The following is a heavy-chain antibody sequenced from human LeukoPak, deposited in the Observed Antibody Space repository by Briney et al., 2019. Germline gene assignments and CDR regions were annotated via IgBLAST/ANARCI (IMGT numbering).Heavy chain of an antibody. CDR3: ATGGSDRDAFDI. CDR2: FYASGTT. J-gene: IGHJ3*02. Sequence: SETLSLTCTVSGGFIVSHYWNWIRQPAGRGLEWIGRFYASGTTNTSPSLKSRVTMSVDTSKNQFSLKLSSVTAADTAVYYCATGGSDRDAFDIWGQGTMVTVSS. CDR1: GGFIVSHY. D-gene: IGHD1-14*01. V-gene: IGHV4-4*07.